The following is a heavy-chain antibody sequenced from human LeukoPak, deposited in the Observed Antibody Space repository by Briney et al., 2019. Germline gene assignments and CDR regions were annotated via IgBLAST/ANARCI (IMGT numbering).Heavy chain of an antibody. J-gene: IGHJ4*02. CDR1: GGSFSGYY. CDR2: MDRGGVT. CDR3: TRGHHGDYLDPFDV. D-gene: IGHD4-17*01. V-gene: IGHV3-53*01. Sequence: ETLSLTCAVYGGSFSGYYWSWIRQPPGKGLEWISVMDRGGVTSYADSVRGRFIISRDNSKNTLFLQMNYVRIEDTALYYCTRGHHGDYLDPFDVWGQGILVTVSS.